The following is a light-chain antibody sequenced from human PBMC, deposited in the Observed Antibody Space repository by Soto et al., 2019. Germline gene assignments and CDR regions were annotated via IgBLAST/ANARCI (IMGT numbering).Light chain of an antibody. CDR2: GAS. J-gene: IGKJ1*01. CDR3: QQYGSSPPRT. CDR1: QSVSNDF. V-gene: IGKV3-20*01. Sequence: EIVLTQSPGILSLSPGQRVTLSCRASQSVSNDFLAWYQQKPGQAPRLLIYGASTRATDVPDRFSGSGSGADFTLTISGLEPEDFAVYYCQQYGSSPPRTFGQGTKVDIK.